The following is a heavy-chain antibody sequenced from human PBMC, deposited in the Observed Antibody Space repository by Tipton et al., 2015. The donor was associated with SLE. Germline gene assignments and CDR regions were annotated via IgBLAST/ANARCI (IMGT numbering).Heavy chain of an antibody. D-gene: IGHD3-10*01. CDR3: ARSSNLYGSGAGDY. CDR1: GFTFSSYA. Sequence: LRLSCAASGFTFSSYAMSWVRQPPGKGLEWIGEINHSGSTNYNPPLKSRVTISVDTSKNQFSLKLSSVTAADTAVYYCARSSNLYGSGAGDYWGQGTLVTVSS. V-gene: IGHV4-34*01. J-gene: IGHJ4*02. CDR2: INHSGST.